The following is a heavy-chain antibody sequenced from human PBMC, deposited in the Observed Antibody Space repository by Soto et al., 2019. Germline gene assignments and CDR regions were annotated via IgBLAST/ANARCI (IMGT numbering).Heavy chain of an antibody. D-gene: IGHD2-2*01. CDR3: ARVGGYCISTSCYWYYYYGLDV. Sequence: ASVKVSCKASGYTFTSYGISWVRQAPGQGLEWMGWISAYNGNTNYAQKLQGRVTTTTDTSTSTAYMELRSLRSDDTAVYYCARVGGYCISTSCYWYYYYGLDVWGQGTTVTASS. J-gene: IGHJ6*02. V-gene: IGHV1-18*01. CDR2: ISAYNGNT. CDR1: GYTFTSYG.